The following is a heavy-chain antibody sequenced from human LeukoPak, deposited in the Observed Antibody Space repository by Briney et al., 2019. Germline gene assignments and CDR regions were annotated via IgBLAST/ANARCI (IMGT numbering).Heavy chain of an antibody. CDR2: IKQDGSEK. D-gene: IGHD1-26*01. J-gene: IGHJ4*02. CDR1: RFTFSSYA. CDR3: AKDPGVGGSYYDR. Sequence: PGGSLRLSCAASRFTFSSYAMSWVRQAPGKGLEWVANIKQDGSEKYYVDSVKGRFTISRDNAKNSLYLQMNSLRAEDTALYYCAKDPGVGGSYYDRWGQGTLVTVSS. V-gene: IGHV3-7*03.